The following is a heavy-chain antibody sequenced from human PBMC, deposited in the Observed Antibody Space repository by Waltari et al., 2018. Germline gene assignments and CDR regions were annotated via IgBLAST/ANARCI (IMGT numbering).Heavy chain of an antibody. CDR1: RFPLSGTW. D-gene: IGHD3-3*01. CDR3: ARGADL. Sequence: EVQLVESGGGLVQPGGSLRLSCSASRFPLSGTWLHWVRQVPGKGLVWVSRISGDGSTINYADSVKGRFTISRDTAKNTLYLQMNSLRAEDTAVYYCARGADLRGQGILVTVSS. J-gene: IGHJ4*02. CDR2: ISGDGSTI. V-gene: IGHV3-74*01.